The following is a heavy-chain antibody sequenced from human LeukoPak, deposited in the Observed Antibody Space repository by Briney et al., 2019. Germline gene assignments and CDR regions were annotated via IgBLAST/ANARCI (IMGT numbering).Heavy chain of an antibody. J-gene: IGHJ1*01. CDR1: GFTFSSYS. D-gene: IGHD6-13*01. Sequence: PGGSLRLSCAASGFTFSSYSMNWVRQAPGKGLEWVSYISSSSSSIYYADSVKGRFTISRDNSKNTMYLQMNSLRDEDTAVYYCAKGYSSSWSIEYFQHWGQGTLVTVSS. CDR2: ISSSSSSI. CDR3: AKGYSSSWSIEYFQH. V-gene: IGHV3-48*02.